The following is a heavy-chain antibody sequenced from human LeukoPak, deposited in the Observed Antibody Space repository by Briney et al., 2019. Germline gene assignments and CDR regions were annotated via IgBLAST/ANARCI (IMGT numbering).Heavy chain of an antibody. J-gene: IGHJ5*02. V-gene: IGHV4-39*01. CDR3: ARNSAVATSRSWFDP. CDR1: GGSISSSGYY. CDR2: IYYTGST. Sequence: PSETLSLTCTVSGGSISSSGYYWGWICQPPGKGPEWIGTIYYTGSTYYNPSLKSRVTISVDTSKNQFSLKLTAVTAADTAVYYCARNSAVATSRSWFDPWGQGTLVTVSS. D-gene: IGHD6-19*01.